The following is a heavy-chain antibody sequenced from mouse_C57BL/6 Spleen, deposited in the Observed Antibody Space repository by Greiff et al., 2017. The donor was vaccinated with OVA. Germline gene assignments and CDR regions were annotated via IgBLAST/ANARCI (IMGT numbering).Heavy chain of an antibody. J-gene: IGHJ2*01. CDR2: IYPGNSDP. V-gene: IGHV1-5*01. D-gene: IGHD2-2*01. CDR1: GYTFTSYW. Sequence: EVQLQQSGTVLARPGASVKMSCKTSGYTFTSYWMHWVKQRPGQGLEWIGAIYPGNSDPSYNQKFQGKAKLTAVTSASTAYMELSSLTNEDSAVYYCTTMVTTSDLDYWGQGTTRTVAS. CDR3: TTMVTTSDLDY.